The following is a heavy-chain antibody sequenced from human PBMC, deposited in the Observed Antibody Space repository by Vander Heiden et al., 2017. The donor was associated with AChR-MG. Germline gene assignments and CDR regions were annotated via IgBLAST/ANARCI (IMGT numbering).Heavy chain of an antibody. CDR1: GFTFSNHG. J-gene: IGHJ4*02. V-gene: IGHV3-30*03. Sequence: QVQLVDSGGDVVQPGGSLRLSCAATGFTFSNHGMHRVRQTPDRGLEWVAVISYDGINKYYPDSVKGRFTISRDNSKNTVSLQMNSLRSDDTALYYCARDSTSAVTTFRPDFWGQGTLVTVSA. CDR2: ISYDGINK. D-gene: IGHD4-17*01. CDR3: ARDSTSAVTTFRPDF.